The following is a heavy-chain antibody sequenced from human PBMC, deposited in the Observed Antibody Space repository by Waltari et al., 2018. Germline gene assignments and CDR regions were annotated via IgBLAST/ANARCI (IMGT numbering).Heavy chain of an antibody. CDR2: IYHSGST. CDR3: ATYDYGDYEPP. D-gene: IGHD4-17*01. V-gene: IGHV4-38-2*01. J-gene: IGHJ5*02. CDR1: GYSISSGYY. Sequence: QVQLQESGPGLVKPSETLSLTCAVSGYSISSGYYWGWIRKPPGKGLEWIGSIYHSGSTYYNPSLKSRVTISVDTSKNQFSLKRGSGTAADTAVYYCATYDYGDYEPPWGQGTLVTVSS.